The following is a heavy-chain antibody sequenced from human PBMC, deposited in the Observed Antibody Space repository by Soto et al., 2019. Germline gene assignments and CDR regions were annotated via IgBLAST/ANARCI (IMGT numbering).Heavy chain of an antibody. CDR2: IIPILGIA. Sequence: SVKVSCKASGGTFSSYTISWVRQAPGQGLEWMGRIIPILGIANYAQKFQGRVTITADKSTSTAYMELSSLRSEDTAVYYCSGLSASYTRAHRDAFDIWGQGTMVTVSS. J-gene: IGHJ3*02. CDR1: GGTFSSYT. V-gene: IGHV1-69*02. D-gene: IGHD2-2*01. CDR3: SGLSASYTRAHRDAFDI.